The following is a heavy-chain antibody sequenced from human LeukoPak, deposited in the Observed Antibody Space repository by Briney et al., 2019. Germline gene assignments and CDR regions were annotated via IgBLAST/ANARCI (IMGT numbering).Heavy chain of an antibody. V-gene: IGHV4-34*01. D-gene: IGHD6-13*01. CDR2: IYHSGSA. Sequence: SETLSLTCTVSGGSISSYYWNWVRQPPGKGLEWIGEIYHSGSANYNPSLKSRVTISVDTSKNQFSLKLSSVTAADTAVYYCARGDSSNGIDYWGQGTLVTVSS. J-gene: IGHJ4*02. CDR1: GGSISSYY. CDR3: ARGDSSNGIDY.